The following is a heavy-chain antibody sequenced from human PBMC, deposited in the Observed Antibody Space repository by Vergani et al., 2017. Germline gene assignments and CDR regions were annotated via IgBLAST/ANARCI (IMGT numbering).Heavy chain of an antibody. CDR3: AREGYSYATLDAFDI. CDR1: GFTVSSNY. D-gene: IGHD5-18*01. CDR2: IYSGGST. J-gene: IGHJ3*02. V-gene: IGHV3-53*01. Sequence: EVQLVESGGGLIQPGGSLRLSCAASGFTVSSNYMSWVRQAPGKGLEWVSVIYSGGSTYYADSVKGGFTISRDNSKNTLYLQMNSLRAEDTAVYYWAREGYSYATLDAFDIWGQGTMVTVSS.